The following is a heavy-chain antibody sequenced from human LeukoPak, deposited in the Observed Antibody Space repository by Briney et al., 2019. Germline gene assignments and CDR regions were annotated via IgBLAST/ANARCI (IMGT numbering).Heavy chain of an antibody. Sequence: GGSLRLSCAASGFTFDDYAMHWVRQAPRKGLQWVSLISGDGGSTYYADSVKGRFTISRDNRKNSLYLQMNSLRTEDTALYYCAKDKETSMVRVFDYWGQGTLVTVSS. CDR1: GFTFDDYA. CDR2: ISGDGGST. CDR3: AKDKETSMVRVFDY. J-gene: IGHJ4*02. V-gene: IGHV3-43*02. D-gene: IGHD5-18*01.